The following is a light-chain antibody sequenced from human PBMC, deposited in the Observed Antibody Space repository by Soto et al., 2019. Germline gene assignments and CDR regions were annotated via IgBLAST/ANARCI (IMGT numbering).Light chain of an antibody. CDR2: DVT. CDR1: SSDVGSYNL. CDR3: CSYAGRSTLV. J-gene: IGLJ2*01. Sequence: QSELTQPASVSGSPGQSITISCTGTSSDVGSYNLVSWYQQHPGKAPKLIIYDVTKRPSGVSNRFSGSKSGNTASLTISGLQAEDEAEYCCCSYAGRSTLVFGGGTKLTVL. V-gene: IGLV2-23*02.